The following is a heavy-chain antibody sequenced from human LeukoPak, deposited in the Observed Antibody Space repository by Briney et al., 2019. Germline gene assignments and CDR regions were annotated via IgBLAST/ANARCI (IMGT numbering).Heavy chain of an antibody. V-gene: IGHV1-8*02. CDR1: GYTFTSYY. Sequence: ASVKVSCKASGYTFTSYYMHWVRQATGQGLEWMGWMNPNSGNTGYAQKFQGRVTMTRNTSISTAYMELSSLRSEDTAVYYCARSWAAAYYYYGMDVWGQGTTVTVSS. CDR2: MNPNSGNT. J-gene: IGHJ6*02. D-gene: IGHD6-13*01. CDR3: ARSWAAAYYYYGMDV.